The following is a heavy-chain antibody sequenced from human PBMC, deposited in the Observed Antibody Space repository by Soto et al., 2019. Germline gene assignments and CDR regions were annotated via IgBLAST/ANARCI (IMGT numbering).Heavy chain of an antibody. J-gene: IGHJ6*02. CDR2: IYPGDSDT. Sequence: PGESLKISCKGSGYSFTSYWIGWVRQMPGKGLEWMGIIYPGDSDTRYSPSFQGQVTISADKSISTAYLQWSSLKASDTPMYYCARLSYCSGGSCYPYYYGMDVWGQGTTVTVSS. V-gene: IGHV5-51*01. CDR1: GYSFTSYW. CDR3: ARLSYCSGGSCYPYYYGMDV. D-gene: IGHD2-15*01.